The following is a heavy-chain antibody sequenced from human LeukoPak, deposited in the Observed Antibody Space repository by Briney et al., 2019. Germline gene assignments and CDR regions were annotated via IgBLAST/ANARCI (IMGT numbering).Heavy chain of an antibody. Sequence: SETLSLTCTVSGGSISSSSYYWGWSRQPPGKGLEWIGSIYYSGSTYYNPSLKSRVTISVDTSKNQFSLKLSSVTAADTAVYYCARHRLRLRDAFDIWGQGTMVTVSS. J-gene: IGHJ3*02. CDR2: IYYSGST. D-gene: IGHD6-25*01. V-gene: IGHV4-39*01. CDR3: ARHRLRLRDAFDI. CDR1: GGSISSSSYY.